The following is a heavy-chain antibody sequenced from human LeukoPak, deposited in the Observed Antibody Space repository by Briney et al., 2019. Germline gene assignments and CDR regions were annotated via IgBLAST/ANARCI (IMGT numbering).Heavy chain of an antibody. V-gene: IGHV6-1*01. CDR3: TKSGSYQNYYYYGMDV. D-gene: IGHD1-26*01. CDR2: TYYRSKWYN. J-gene: IGHJ6*02. Sequence: SQTLSHTCAISGDSVSSNSGAWNWIRQSPSRGLEWLGRTYYRSKWYNDYAVSVKSRITINPDTSKNQFSLQLNSVTPEDTAVYYCTKSGSYQNYYYYGMDVWGQGTTVTVSS. CDR1: GDSVSSNSGA.